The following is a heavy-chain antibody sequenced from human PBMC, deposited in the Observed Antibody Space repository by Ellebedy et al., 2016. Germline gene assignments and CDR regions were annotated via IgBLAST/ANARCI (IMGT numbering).Heavy chain of an antibody. Sequence: GESLKISCKGSGYSFTSYWIAWVRQMPGKGLEWMGIIYPGDSDTRYSPSFQGHVTISADKSISTAYLQWSSLKASDTAMYYCARRGYCSSTSCPGGYYYGMDVWGQGTTVTVSS. CDR3: ARRGYCSSTSCPGGYYYGMDV. V-gene: IGHV5-51*01. D-gene: IGHD2-2*01. CDR2: IYPGDSDT. J-gene: IGHJ6*02. CDR1: GYSFTSYW.